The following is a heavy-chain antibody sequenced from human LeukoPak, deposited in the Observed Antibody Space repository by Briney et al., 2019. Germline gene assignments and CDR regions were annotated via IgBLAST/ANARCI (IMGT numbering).Heavy chain of an antibody. Sequence: ASVKVSCKASGYTFTSYYMHWVRQAPGQGLEWMGIINPSGGSTSYAQNLQGRVTMTTDTSTSTAYMELRSLRSDDTAVYYCARGMGTTTFADFDYWGQGTLVTVSS. CDR1: GYTFTSYY. CDR2: INPSGGST. D-gene: IGHD1-7*01. J-gene: IGHJ4*02. CDR3: ARGMGTTTFADFDY. V-gene: IGHV1-46*01.